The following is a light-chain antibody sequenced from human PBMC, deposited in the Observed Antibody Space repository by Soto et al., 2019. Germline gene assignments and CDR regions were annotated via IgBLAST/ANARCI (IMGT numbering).Light chain of an antibody. CDR2: SNN. CDR1: SSNIGSHT. CDR3: AAWDDSLNGVV. J-gene: IGLJ2*01. V-gene: IGLV1-44*01. Sequence: QSALTQPPSASGTPGQRVTISCSGSSSNIGSHTVNWYQQLPGTAPKLLIFSNNQRRSGVPDRFSGSRSGTSASLAISGLQSEDEADYYCAAWDDSLNGVVFGGGTKVTVL.